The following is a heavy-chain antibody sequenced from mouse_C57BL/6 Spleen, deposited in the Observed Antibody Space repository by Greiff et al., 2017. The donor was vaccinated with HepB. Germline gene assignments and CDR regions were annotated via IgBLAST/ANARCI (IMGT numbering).Heavy chain of an antibody. CDR3: ARGTYGSSYDAMDY. CDR1: GFTFSDYG. CDR2: ISSGSSTI. D-gene: IGHD1-1*01. V-gene: IGHV5-17*01. Sequence: EVKLMESGGGLVKPGGSLKLSCAASGFTFSDYGMHWVRQAPEKGLEWVAYISSGSSTIYYADTVKGRFPISRDNAKNTLFLQMTSLRSEDTAMYYCARGTYGSSYDAMDYWGQGTSVTVSS. J-gene: IGHJ4*01.